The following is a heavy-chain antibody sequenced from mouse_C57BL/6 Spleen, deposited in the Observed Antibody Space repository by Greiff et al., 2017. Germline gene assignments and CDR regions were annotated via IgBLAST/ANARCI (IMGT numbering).Heavy chain of an antibody. CDR3: ARVGGNPYYYAMDY. Sequence: VQLKESGPELVKPGASVKISCKASGYSFTGYYMNWVKQSPEKSLEWIGEINPSTGGTTYNQKFKAKATLTVDKSSSTAYMQLKSLTSEDSAVYYCARVGGNPYYYAMDYWGQGTSVTVSS. J-gene: IGHJ4*01. CDR2: INPSTGGT. CDR1: GYSFTGYY. V-gene: IGHV1-42*01. D-gene: IGHD1-1*02.